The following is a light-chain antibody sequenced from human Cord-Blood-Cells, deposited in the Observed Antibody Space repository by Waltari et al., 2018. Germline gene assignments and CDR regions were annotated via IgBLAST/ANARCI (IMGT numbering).Light chain of an antibody. CDR3: QQSYSTPYS. Sequence: DIQLTKSPSSMSASVGDWVTITVPASQSISSYLNWYQQKPGKTPNLLIYAASSLQSGVPSRFSGSGSGTDCTLTISSLQPEDFATYYCQQSYSTPYSFGQGTKLEIK. V-gene: IGKV1-39*01. CDR1: QSISSY. J-gene: IGKJ2*03. CDR2: AAS.